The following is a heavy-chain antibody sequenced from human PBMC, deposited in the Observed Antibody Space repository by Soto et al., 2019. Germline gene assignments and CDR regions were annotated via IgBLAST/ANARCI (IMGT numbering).Heavy chain of an antibody. D-gene: IGHD2-15*01. CDR2: ITAYNRNT. J-gene: IGHJ5*02. CDR3: ARGSWSEGFEP. CDR1: GYAFSNYG. Sequence: VKVSCTASGYAFSNYGISWVRQAPGQGLEWMGWITAYNRNTNYAQKLRGRVTMTTDTSTSTAYMDLRSLRSDDTAVYYCARGSWSEGFEPWGEGTLVTVSS. V-gene: IGHV1-18*04.